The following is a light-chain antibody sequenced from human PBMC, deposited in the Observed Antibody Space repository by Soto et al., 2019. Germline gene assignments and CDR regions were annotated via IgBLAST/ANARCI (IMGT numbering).Light chain of an antibody. Sequence: QSVLTQPPSVSGAPGQTVTISCTGSNSNVGGGYDVHWYQQLPGSAPKLLIYANNNRPSGVPDRSSGSKSGTSASLAITGLQAEDEADYYCQSYDPTLNVVFGGGTKLTVL. CDR3: QSYDPTLNVV. J-gene: IGLJ2*01. CDR2: ANN. V-gene: IGLV1-40*01. CDR1: NSNVGGGYD.